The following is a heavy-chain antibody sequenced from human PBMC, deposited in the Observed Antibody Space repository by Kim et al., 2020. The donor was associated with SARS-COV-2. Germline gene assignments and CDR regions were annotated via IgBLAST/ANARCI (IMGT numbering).Heavy chain of an antibody. Sequence: SETLSLTCAVYGGSFSGYYWSWIRQPPGKGLEWIGEINHSGSTNYNPSLKSRVTISVDTSKNQFSLKLSSVTAADTAVYYCAREIRGSSPTGRWFDPWGQGTLVTVSS. CDR1: GGSFSGYY. J-gene: IGHJ5*02. CDR2: INHSGST. V-gene: IGHV4-34*01. D-gene: IGHD6-6*01. CDR3: AREIRGSSPTGRWFDP.